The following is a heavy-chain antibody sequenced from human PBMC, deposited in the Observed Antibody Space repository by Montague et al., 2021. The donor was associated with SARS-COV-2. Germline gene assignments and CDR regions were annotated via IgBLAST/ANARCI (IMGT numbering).Heavy chain of an antibody. Sequence: SETLSLTCTVSGGSISSSSSYWSWIRQPPGMGLEWIGSIYYSGSTYYNPSLKSRITISVDTSKNQFSLKLTSVTAADTAVYYCAGTEGSGWYRGVDYWGQGTLVTVSS. CDR3: AGTEGSGWYRGVDY. CDR1: GGSISSSSSY. CDR2: IYYSGST. J-gene: IGHJ4*02. D-gene: IGHD6-19*01. V-gene: IGHV4-39*07.